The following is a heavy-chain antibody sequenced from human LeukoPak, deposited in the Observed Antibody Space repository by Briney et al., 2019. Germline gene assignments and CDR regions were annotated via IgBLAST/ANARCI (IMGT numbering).Heavy chain of an antibody. CDR2: ISGDGAWT. CDR3: VKDVSGSGYLAGFDY. J-gene: IGHJ4*02. D-gene: IGHD5-12*01. CDR1: GFTISTYA. Sequence: PGGSLRLSCAASGFTISTYAMHWARQAPGKGLEWVSLISGDGAWTYYADSLKGRFTISRDNIKNSLSLQMNSLRTEDTALYYCVKDVSGSGYLAGFDYWGQGTLVTVSS. V-gene: IGHV3-43*02.